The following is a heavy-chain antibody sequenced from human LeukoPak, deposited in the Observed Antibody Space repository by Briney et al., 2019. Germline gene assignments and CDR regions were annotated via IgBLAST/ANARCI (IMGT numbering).Heavy chain of an antibody. Sequence: SESLSLTCTVSGGSISSYYWSWIRQPPGKGLEWIGDIYYSGSTNYNPSLKSRVTISVDTSKNQFSLKLSSVTAADTAVYYCARDAGYYGSGSLDVWGKGTTVTVSS. J-gene: IGHJ6*04. CDR1: GGSISSYY. CDR2: IYYSGST. CDR3: ARDAGYYGSGSLDV. D-gene: IGHD3-10*01. V-gene: IGHV4-59*01.